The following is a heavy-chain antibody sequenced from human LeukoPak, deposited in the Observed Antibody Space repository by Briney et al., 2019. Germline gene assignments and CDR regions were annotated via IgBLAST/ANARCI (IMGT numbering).Heavy chain of an antibody. Sequence: SVKVSCKASGYTFTSYDINWVRQATGQGLEWMGWMNPNSGNTGYAQKFQGRVTITRNTSISTAYMELSSLRSEDTAVYYCARGGLFGLWFGEAYYFDYWGQGTLVTVSS. CDR2: MNPNSGNT. V-gene: IGHV1-8*03. J-gene: IGHJ4*02. D-gene: IGHD3-10*01. CDR3: ARGGLFGLWFGEAYYFDY. CDR1: GYTFTSYD.